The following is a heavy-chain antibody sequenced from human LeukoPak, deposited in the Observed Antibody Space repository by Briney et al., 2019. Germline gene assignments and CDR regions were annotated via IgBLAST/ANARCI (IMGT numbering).Heavy chain of an antibody. D-gene: IGHD3-10*01. CDR2: IYHSGST. Sequence: PSETLSLTCAVSGGSISSSNWWSWVRQPPGKGLEWIGEIYHSGSTNYNPSLKSRVTISVDKSKNQFSLKLSSVTAADTAVYYCASGGNYYGSGSLYNWFDPWGQGTLVTVSS. CDR1: GGSISSSNW. CDR3: ASGGNYYGSGSLYNWFDP. V-gene: IGHV4-4*02. J-gene: IGHJ5*02.